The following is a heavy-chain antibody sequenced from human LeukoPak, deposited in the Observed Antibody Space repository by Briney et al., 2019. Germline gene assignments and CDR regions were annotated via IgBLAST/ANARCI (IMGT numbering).Heavy chain of an antibody. Sequence: SQTLSLTCTVSGGSISSGGYYWRWIRQHPGKGLEWMGYIYYSGSTYYNPSLKSRVTISVDTSKNQFSLKLSSVTAADTAVYYCARKTGTAGEAFDYWGQGTQVTVSS. D-gene: IGHD1-1*01. CDR2: IYYSGST. CDR3: ARKTGTAGEAFDY. CDR1: GGSISSGGYY. V-gene: IGHV4-31*03. J-gene: IGHJ4*02.